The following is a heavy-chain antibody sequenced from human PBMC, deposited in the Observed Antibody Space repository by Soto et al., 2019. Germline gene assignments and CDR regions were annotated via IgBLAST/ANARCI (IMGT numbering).Heavy chain of an antibody. CDR3: ARGNQWLRAFDI. CDR2: ISYDGSNK. Sequence: PVGSLRLSCAASGFTFSSYAMHWVRQAPGKGLEWVAVISYDGSNKYYADSVKGRFTISRDNSKNTLYLQMNSLRAEDTAVYYCARGNQWLRAFDIWGQGTMVTVSS. J-gene: IGHJ3*02. CDR1: GFTFSSYA. D-gene: IGHD6-19*01. V-gene: IGHV3-30-3*01.